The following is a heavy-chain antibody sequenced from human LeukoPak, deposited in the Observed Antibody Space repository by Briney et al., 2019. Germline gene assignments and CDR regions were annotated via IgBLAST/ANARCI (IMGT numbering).Heavy chain of an antibody. V-gene: IGHV3-21*01. Sequence: GGSLRHSCAASGFTFSSYSMNWVRQAPGKGLEWVSSISSSSSYIYYADSVKGRFTISRDNAKNSLYLQMNSLRAEDTAVYYCARSDTHAFDIWGQGTMVTVSS. CDR3: ARSDTHAFDI. J-gene: IGHJ3*02. CDR2: ISSSSSYI. CDR1: GFTFSSYS. D-gene: IGHD2-2*02.